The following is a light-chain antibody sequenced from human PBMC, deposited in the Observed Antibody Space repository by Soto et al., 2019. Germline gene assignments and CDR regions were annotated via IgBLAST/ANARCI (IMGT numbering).Light chain of an antibody. CDR1: SSDVGVYDF. CDR3: SSYTDSSTYV. Sequence: QSALTQPASVSGSPGQSITISCTGTSSDVGVYDFVSWYQQHPGKAPKLMIYDVSNRPSGVSNRFSASMSGNTASLTISGLQAEDEADYYCSSYTDSSTYVFGTGTKLTVL. V-gene: IGLV2-14*03. J-gene: IGLJ1*01. CDR2: DVS.